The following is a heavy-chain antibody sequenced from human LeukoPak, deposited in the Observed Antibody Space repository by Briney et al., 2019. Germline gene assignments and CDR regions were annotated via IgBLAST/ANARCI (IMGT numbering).Heavy chain of an antibody. CDR1: GFTFSNYN. V-gene: IGHV3-21*01. D-gene: IGHD2-2*01. Sequence: PGGSLRLSCAASGFTFSNYNINWIRQAPGKGLEGVSSISSGSTYIYYADSVRGRFTLSRDNAKDSLFLQMNSLRAEDTAVYYCARVSCRTPSCYELHFDYWGQGTLVTVSS. CDR3: ARVSCRTPSCYELHFDY. J-gene: IGHJ4*02. CDR2: ISSGSTYI.